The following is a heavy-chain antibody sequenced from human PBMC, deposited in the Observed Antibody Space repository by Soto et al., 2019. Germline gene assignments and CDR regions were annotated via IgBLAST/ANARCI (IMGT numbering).Heavy chain of an antibody. CDR3: ARERLDSYDSSGLTIDY. CDR1: GYTFSSYG. D-gene: IGHD3-22*01. J-gene: IGHJ4*02. Sequence: ASVKVSCKASGYTFSSYGINWVRQAPGQGLEWMGWISAYNGNTNYAQKLQGRVTMTTDTSTSTAYMELRSLRSDDTTVYYCARERLDSYDSSGLTIDYWGQGYLVTVSP. CDR2: ISAYNGNT. V-gene: IGHV1-18*01.